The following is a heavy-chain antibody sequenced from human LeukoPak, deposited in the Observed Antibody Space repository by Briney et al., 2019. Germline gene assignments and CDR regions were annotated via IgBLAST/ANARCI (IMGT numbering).Heavy chain of an antibody. V-gene: IGHV3-53*01. J-gene: IGHJ6*02. Sequence: GGSLRLSCAASGFTVSSNYMSWVRQAPGKGLEWVSVIYSGGSTYYADSVKGRFTISRDNSKNTLYLQMNSLRAEDTAVYCCARSNYYYGMDVWGQGTTVTVSS. CDR2: IYSGGST. CDR1: GFTVSSNY. CDR3: ARSNYYYGMDV.